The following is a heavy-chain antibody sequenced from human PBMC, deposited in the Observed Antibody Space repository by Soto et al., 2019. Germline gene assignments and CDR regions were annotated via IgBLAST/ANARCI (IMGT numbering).Heavy chain of an antibody. CDR3: AVYDYVWGSSPRGWFDP. CDR1: GFTFSSYS. V-gene: IGHV3-23*01. J-gene: IGHJ5*02. Sequence: GGSLRLSWGASGFTFSSYSMSWVRQAPGKGLEWVSAISGSGGSTYYADSVKGRFTISRDNSKNTLYLQMNSLRAEDTAVYYCAVYDYVWGSSPRGWFDPWGQGTLVTVSS. D-gene: IGHD3-16*01. CDR2: ISGSGGST.